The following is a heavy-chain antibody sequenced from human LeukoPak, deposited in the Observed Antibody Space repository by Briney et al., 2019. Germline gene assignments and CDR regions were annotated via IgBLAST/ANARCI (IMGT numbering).Heavy chain of an antibody. CDR3: AKDAAAAGSAYYFEY. J-gene: IGHJ4*02. D-gene: IGHD6-13*01. CDR1: GFTFSSYW. Sequence: GGSLRLSCAASGFTFSSYWMSWVRQAPGKGLEWVANIKQDGSEKYYVDSVKGRFTISRDNAKNSLYLQMNSLRADDTAIYYCAKDAAAAGSAYYFEYWGQGTLVTVSS. CDR2: IKQDGSEK. V-gene: IGHV3-7*03.